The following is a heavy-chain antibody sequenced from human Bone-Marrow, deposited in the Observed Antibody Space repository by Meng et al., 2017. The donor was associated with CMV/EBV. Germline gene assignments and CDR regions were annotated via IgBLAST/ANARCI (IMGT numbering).Heavy chain of an antibody. J-gene: IGHJ6*02. D-gene: IGHD6-6*01. V-gene: IGHV3-30*04. CDR3: SRDRDTRARAGGMDV. Sequence: GGSLRLSCVASSGFTLSGYAMHWVRQAPGKGLEWLALISYDGSTEYHADAVRGRFSISRDNSKNTLYVHMNSLRPEDTAIYYCSRDRDTRARAGGMDVWGQGTTVTVSS. CDR2: ISYDGSTE. CDR1: SGFTLSGYA.